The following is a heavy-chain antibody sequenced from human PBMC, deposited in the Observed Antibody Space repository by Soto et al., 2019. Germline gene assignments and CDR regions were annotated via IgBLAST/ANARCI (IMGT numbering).Heavy chain of an antibody. CDR3: ARDKGNVWGYFDF. CDR1: GVSVSSYY. J-gene: IGHJ4*02. V-gene: IGHV4-59*02. D-gene: IGHD7-27*01. Sequence: SETLSLTCTVSGVSVSSYYWSWFRQPPGRGLEWIGFIPYSGSPNYNPSLRSRVTISVDTSKNQFSLDLNSVTAADTAVYYCARDKGNVWGYFDFWGQGTMVTVSS. CDR2: IPYSGSP.